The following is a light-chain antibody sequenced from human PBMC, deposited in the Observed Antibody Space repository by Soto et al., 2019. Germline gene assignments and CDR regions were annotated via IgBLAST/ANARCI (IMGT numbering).Light chain of an antibody. Sequence: QSVLTQPPSASGTPGQRVTISCSGSSSNIGSNTVNWYQLVPGTAPKLLIYSNNKRPSGVPDRFSGSKSGTSASLAISGLQSEDEADYYCAAWDDSLNAAVFGGGTQLTVL. CDR3: AAWDDSLNAAV. CDR2: SNN. J-gene: IGLJ7*01. V-gene: IGLV1-44*01. CDR1: SSNIGSNT.